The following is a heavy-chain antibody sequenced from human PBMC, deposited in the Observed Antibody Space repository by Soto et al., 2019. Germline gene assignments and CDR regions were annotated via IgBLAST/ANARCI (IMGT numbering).Heavy chain of an antibody. CDR2: IFHGGST. Sequence: TSETLSLTCTVSGDSISTDNWWTWVRQPPGKGLEWIGEIFHGGSTNYNPSLKSRVTISVDRSKNQFSLKLSSVIAADTAVYYCARTSYYDSSGYYGMDVWGQGTTVTVSS. V-gene: IGHV4-4*02. J-gene: IGHJ6*02. CDR3: ARTSYYDSSGYYGMDV. D-gene: IGHD3-22*01. CDR1: GDSISTDNW.